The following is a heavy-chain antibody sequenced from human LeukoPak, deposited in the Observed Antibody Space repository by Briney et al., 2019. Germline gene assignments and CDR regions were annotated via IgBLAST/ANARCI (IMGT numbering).Heavy chain of an antibody. CDR3: ARDGGYSNPYYYYYYYMDV. J-gene: IGHJ6*03. CDR1: SGSISSGSYY. D-gene: IGHD4-11*01. V-gene: IGHV4-61*02. CDR2: IYTSGST. Sequence: PSQTLSLTCTVSSGSISSGSYYGSWIRQPAGKGLEWIGRIYTSGSTNYNPSLKSRVTISVDTSKNQFSLKLSSVTAADTAVYYCARDGGYSNPYYYYYYYMDVWGKGTTVTVSS.